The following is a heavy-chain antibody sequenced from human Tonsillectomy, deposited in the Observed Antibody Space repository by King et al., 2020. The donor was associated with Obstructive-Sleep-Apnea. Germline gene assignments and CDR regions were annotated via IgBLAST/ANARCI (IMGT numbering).Heavy chain of an antibody. CDR2: IYYSGSS. J-gene: IGHJ4*02. CDR3: VRTSLSSWFFDY. D-gene: IGHD6-13*01. CDR1: GTSISTVGYS. V-gene: IGHV4-30-4*07. Sequence: QLQESGPGLLKPSQTLSLICGFSGTSISTVGYSWSWIRQPPGKGLEWIGYIYYSGSSYYNPSLKSRITISVDTSKNHFSLKLSSVTAADMAVYSCVRTSLSSWFFDYWGQGTLVTVSS.